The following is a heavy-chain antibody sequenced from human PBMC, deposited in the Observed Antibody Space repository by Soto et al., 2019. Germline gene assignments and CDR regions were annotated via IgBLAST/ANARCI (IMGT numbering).Heavy chain of an antibody. J-gene: IGHJ5*02. CDR1: GFTFRSYS. Sequence: PGGSLRLSCAVSGFTFRSYSMHWVRQSPGKGLEWISYISSGGDTKYYADSVKGRFTISRDNSKNTLYLQMNSLRAEDTAVYYCYYDFWSGYDNWFDPRGQGTLVTVSS. D-gene: IGHD3-3*01. V-gene: IGHV3-48*01. CDR2: ISSGGDTK. CDR3: YYDFWSGYDNWFDP.